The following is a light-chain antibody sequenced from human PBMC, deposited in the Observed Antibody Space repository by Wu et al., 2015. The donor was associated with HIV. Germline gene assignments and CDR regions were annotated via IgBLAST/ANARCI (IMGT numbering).Light chain of an antibody. CDR1: QSIATN. CDR3: QQYKNWPPWT. Sequence: EVVMTQSPATLSVSPGESATLSCRASQSIATNLAWYQHKPGRAPRLLIYGAFSRAPGIPAKFSGSGSATEFTLTISSLDSEDSAVYYCQQYKNWPPWTFGQGTKGRNQT. J-gene: IGKJ1*01. CDR2: GAF. V-gene: IGKV3-15*01.